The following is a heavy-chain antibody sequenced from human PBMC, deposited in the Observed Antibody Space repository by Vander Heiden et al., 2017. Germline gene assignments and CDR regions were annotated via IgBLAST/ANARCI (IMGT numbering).Heavy chain of an antibody. CDR2: ISGSGSST. Sequence: EVQLLESGGDLVQPGGSLRLSCAASGFTFSRYAMNWVRQAPGKGLEWVSVISGSGSSTYYADSVKGRFTISRDDSQNTLYLQMNSLRAADTAVYYCAKPNSTGYYYQAEYFHHWGQGTLVTVSS. CDR3: AKPNSTGYYYQAEYFHH. CDR1: GFTFSRYA. D-gene: IGHD3-22*01. J-gene: IGHJ1*01. V-gene: IGHV3-23*01.